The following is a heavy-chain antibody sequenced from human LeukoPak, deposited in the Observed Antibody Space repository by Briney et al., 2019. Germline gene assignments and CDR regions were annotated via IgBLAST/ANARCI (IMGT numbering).Heavy chain of an antibody. CDR3: VRVY. CDR2: IKPDGSEK. Sequence: GGSLRLSWAASGFTFSSYWMSWVRQAPGKVLEWVASIKPDGSEKYYVDSVKDRFTISRGNAKNSRYLQMNSLSAKDTVVYYCVRVYWGEGTLVSVSS. V-gene: IGHV3-7*01. CDR1: GFTFSSYW. J-gene: IGHJ4*02.